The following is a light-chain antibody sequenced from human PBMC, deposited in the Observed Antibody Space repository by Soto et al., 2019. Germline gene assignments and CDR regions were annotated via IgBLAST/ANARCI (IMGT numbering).Light chain of an antibody. CDR2: AAS. CDR1: QSISTY. Sequence: DIQMTQSSSPLFASVGSRVTITCRASQSISTYLNWYQQTPGKAPKVLIYAASSLQSGVPSRFSGSGSGTDFTLTISSLQPEDFGTYYCQQSYSTPLTFGGGTKVEI. CDR3: QQSYSTPLT. J-gene: IGKJ4*01. V-gene: IGKV1-39*01.